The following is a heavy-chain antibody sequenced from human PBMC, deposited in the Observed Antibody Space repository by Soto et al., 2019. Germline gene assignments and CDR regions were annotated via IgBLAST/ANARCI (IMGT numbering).Heavy chain of an antibody. V-gene: IGHV3-64*01. CDR2: ISSNGGST. D-gene: IGHD6-6*01. Sequence: GGSLRLSCAASGFTFSSYAMHWVRQAPGKGLEYVSAISSNGGSTYYANSVKGRFTISRDNSKNTLYLQMGSLRAEDMAVYYCARDRGVAARQVDYWGQGTLVTVSS. CDR1: GFTFSSYA. CDR3: ARDRGVAARQVDY. J-gene: IGHJ4*02.